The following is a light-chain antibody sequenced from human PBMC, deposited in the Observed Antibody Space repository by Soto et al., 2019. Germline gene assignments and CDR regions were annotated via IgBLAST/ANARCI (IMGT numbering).Light chain of an antibody. CDR3: SSYAGSNNFV. Sequence: QSVLTQPPSASGSPGQSVTISCTGSTSDVGIYNYVSWYQQHPGEAPKLILYEVSKRPSGVPDRFSGSKSGNTASLTVSGLQADDEADYYCSSYAGSNNFVFGTGTKLTVL. J-gene: IGLJ1*01. CDR1: TSDVGIYNY. CDR2: EVS. V-gene: IGLV2-8*01.